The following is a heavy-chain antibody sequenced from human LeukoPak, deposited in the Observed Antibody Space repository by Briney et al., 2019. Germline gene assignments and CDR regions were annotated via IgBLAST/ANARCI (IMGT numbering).Heavy chain of an antibody. Sequence: SVKVSCKASGGTFSSYAISWVRQAPGQGLEWMGGIIPIFGTANYAQKFQGRVTITTDESTSTAYMELSSLRSEDTAVYYCARAESCSSTSCHERGEWFDPWGQGTLVTVSS. D-gene: IGHD2-2*01. J-gene: IGHJ5*02. CDR1: GGTFSSYA. V-gene: IGHV1-69*05. CDR3: ARAESCSSTSCHERGEWFDP. CDR2: IIPIFGTA.